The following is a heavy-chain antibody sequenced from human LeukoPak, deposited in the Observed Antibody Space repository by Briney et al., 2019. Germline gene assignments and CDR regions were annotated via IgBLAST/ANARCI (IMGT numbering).Heavy chain of an antibody. Sequence: SETLSLTCTVSGGSIRSSSYYWGWIRQPPGKGLEWIGSIYYSGSTYYNPSLKSRVTISVDTSKNQFSLKLSSVTAADTAVYYCARRAPYSYEWSTLDYWGQGTLVTVSS. J-gene: IGHJ4*02. D-gene: IGHD5-18*01. CDR3: ARRAPYSYEWSTLDY. CDR2: IYYSGST. CDR1: GGSIRSSSYY. V-gene: IGHV4-39*01.